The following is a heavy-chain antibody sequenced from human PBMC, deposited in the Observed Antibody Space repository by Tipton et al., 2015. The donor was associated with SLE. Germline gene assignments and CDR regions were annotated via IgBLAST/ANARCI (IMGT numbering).Heavy chain of an antibody. CDR3: ARDGPPRRARFLEWLFRFYLDY. CDR2: ISWNSGII. V-gene: IGHV3-9*01. Sequence: SLRLSCAASGFAFDDFAMHWVRQAPGKGLEWVSGISWNSGIIGYADSVRGRFTISRDNAKNSLNLQMNSLTSEDTAVYYCARDGPPRRARFLEWLFRFYLDYWGQGALVTVSS. D-gene: IGHD3-3*01. J-gene: IGHJ4*02. CDR1: GFAFDDFA.